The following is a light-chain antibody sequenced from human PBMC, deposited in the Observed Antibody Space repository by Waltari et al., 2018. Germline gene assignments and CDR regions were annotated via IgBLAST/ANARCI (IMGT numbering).Light chain of an antibody. V-gene: IGKV1-5*03. J-gene: IGKJ1*01. Sequence: IQMTQSPSTLSASVGDRVTITCRASQSVRTSLAWYQQKPGKVPKLLIYKASTLETGVPSRFSGSGSETEFTLTIASLQPDDFVTYYCQQYNTYSWTFGQGTEVDIK. CDR1: QSVRTS. CDR2: KAS. CDR3: QQYNTYSWT.